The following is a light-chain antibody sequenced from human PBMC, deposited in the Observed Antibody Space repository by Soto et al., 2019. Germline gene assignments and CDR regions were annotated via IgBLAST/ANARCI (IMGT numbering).Light chain of an antibody. J-gene: IGKJ5*01. CDR2: EVS. CDR1: QSVSRSY. V-gene: IGKV3D-20*02. Sequence: TQSPSTLSASVGERVTITCRASQSVSRSYLGWYQQKPGQAPRLLMYEVSTRVSGVPDRFSGSGSGTDFTLEISRVETDDVGIYYCMQSTQLPPTFGQGTRLEI. CDR3: MQSTQLPPT.